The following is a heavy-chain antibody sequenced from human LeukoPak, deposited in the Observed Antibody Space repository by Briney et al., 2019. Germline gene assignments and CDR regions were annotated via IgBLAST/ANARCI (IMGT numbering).Heavy chain of an antibody. CDR3: ARLDFWSGYYSVDY. V-gene: IGHV4-30-2*01. CDR1: GGSISSGGYS. Sequence: SETLSLTCAVSGGSISSGGYSWSWIRQPPGKGLEWIGYIYHSGSTYYNPSLKSRVTISVDTSKNQFSLKLSSVTAADTAVYYCARLDFWSGYYSVDYWGQGTLVTVSS. CDR2: IYHSGST. J-gene: IGHJ4*02. D-gene: IGHD3-3*01.